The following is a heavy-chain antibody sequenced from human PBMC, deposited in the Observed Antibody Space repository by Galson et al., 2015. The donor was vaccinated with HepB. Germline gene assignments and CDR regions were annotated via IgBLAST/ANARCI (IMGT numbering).Heavy chain of an antibody. CDR1: GYTFTSYG. CDR3: ARDRAFGVVIKGWFDP. J-gene: IGHJ5*02. D-gene: IGHD3-3*01. Sequence: SVKVSCKASGYTFTSYGISWVRQAPGQGLEWMGWISAYNGNTNYAQKLQGRVTMTTDTSTSTAYMELRSLRSDDTAVYYCARDRAFGVVIKGWFDPWGQGTLVTVSS. V-gene: IGHV1-18*04. CDR2: ISAYNGNT.